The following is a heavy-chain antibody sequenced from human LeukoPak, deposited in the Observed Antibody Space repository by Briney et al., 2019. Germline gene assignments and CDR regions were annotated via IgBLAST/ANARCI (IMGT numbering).Heavy chain of an antibody. CDR3: VKSNNLGGDY. V-gene: IGHV3-23*01. J-gene: IGHJ4*02. D-gene: IGHD1/OR15-1a*01. Sequence: GGSLRLSCAASGLTFRNYAMNWVRQAPGKGLEWVSSISGSGGGTFYADSVKGRFTISRDNSKKTVCLQMQSLRVEDTAVYYCVKSNNLGGDYWGQGTLVTVSS. CDR2: ISGSGGGT. CDR1: GLTFRNYA.